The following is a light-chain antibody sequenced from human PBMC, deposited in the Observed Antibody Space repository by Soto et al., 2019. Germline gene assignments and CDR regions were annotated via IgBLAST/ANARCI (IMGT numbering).Light chain of an antibody. J-gene: IGKJ4*01. CDR3: QQRIDWPRA. CDR1: QSVNSY. CDR2: DAS. V-gene: IGKV3-11*01. Sequence: EIVLTQSPATLSLSPGEGATLSCRASQSVNSYLVWYQQKPGQAPRLLIYDASKRATGIPARFSGSGSGTDFTLTISSLEPGDFAVYYCQQRIDWPRAFGGGTKVEIK.